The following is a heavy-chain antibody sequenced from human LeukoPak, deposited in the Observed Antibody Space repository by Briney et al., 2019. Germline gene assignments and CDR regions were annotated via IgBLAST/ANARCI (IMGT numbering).Heavy chain of an antibody. CDR1: GFTFDDYA. CDR2: ISWNSGSI. D-gene: IGHD3-10*01. Sequence: GGSLRLSCAASGFTFDDYAMHWVRQAPGKGLEWVSGISWNSGSIGYADPVKGRFTISRDNAKNSLYLQMNSLRAEDTALYYCAKGTTSMVRGVINFDYWGQGTLVTVSS. CDR3: AKGTTSMVRGVINFDY. V-gene: IGHV3-9*01. J-gene: IGHJ4*02.